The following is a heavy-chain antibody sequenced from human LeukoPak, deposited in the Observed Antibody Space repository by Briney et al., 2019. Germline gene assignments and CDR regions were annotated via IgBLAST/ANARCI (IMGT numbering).Heavy chain of an antibody. CDR1: GFTFSSYA. CDR3: AREYQYYFDY. J-gene: IGHJ4*02. V-gene: IGHV3-30-3*01. CDR2: ISYDGSNK. Sequence: GESLKISCAASGFTFSSYAMHWVRQAPGKGLEWVAVISYDGSNKYYADSVKGRFTISRDNSKNTLYLQMNSLRAEDTAVYYCAREYQYYFDYWGQGTLVTVSS.